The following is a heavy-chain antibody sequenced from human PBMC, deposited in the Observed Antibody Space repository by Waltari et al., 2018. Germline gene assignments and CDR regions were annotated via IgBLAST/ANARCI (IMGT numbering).Heavy chain of an antibody. V-gene: IGHV3-72*01. J-gene: IGHJ4*02. CDR2: SRNKANSYTT. Sequence: EVQLAESGGGLVQPGGSLRLSWAVSGFTFSDYYMDWVRQAPGKGLEWVARSRNKANSYTTEYAASVKGRFTISRDDSKNSLNLQMNSLETDDTAVYFCARAFQYGGTSHFDDWGQGTLVTVSS. D-gene: IGHD1-26*01. CDR1: GFTFSDYY. CDR3: ARAFQYGGTSHFDD.